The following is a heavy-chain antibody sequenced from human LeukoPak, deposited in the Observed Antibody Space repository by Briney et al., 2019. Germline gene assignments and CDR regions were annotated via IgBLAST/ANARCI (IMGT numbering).Heavy chain of an antibody. CDR2: IYFSGST. V-gene: IGHV4-59*01. J-gene: IGHJ3*02. D-gene: IGHD4-17*01. Sequence: KPSETLSLTCTVSGGSINGYYWSWIRQPPGKGLEWIGYIYFSGSTSYNTSLKSRVTISVDTSQNQFSLKLSSVTAADTAVYYCARDSRDYGERAFDIWGQGTVVTVSS. CDR3: ARDSRDYGERAFDI. CDR1: GGSINGYY.